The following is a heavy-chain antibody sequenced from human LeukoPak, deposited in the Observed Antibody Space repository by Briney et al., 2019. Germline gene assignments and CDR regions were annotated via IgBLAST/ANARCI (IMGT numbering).Heavy chain of an antibody. CDR3: ARGDQNFDY. D-gene: IGHD5-24*01. CDR1: GDSVSSNSAA. V-gene: IGHV6-1*01. CDR2: IYYRSKWSN. Sequence: SQTLSLTCVISGDSVSSNSAAWNWIRQSPSRGLEWLGRIYYRSKWSNNYAVSVKSRITINPDTSKIQFSLQLSSVTAEDTAVYYCARGDQNFDYWGQGTLVTVSS. J-gene: IGHJ4*02.